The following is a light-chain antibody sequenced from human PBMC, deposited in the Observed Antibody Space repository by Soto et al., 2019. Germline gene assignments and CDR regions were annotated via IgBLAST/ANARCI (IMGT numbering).Light chain of an antibody. CDR3: SSYTSGSTGV. CDR2: EVS. V-gene: IGLV2-14*01. Sequence: QSALTQPASVSGSPGQSITISCTGTSSDVGGYNYVSWYQQHPGKAPKLMIYEVSNRPSGVSNRFSGSTSGNTASLTISGLQAEDEADYYCSSYTSGSTGVFGGGTKVTVL. J-gene: IGLJ3*02. CDR1: SSDVGGYNY.